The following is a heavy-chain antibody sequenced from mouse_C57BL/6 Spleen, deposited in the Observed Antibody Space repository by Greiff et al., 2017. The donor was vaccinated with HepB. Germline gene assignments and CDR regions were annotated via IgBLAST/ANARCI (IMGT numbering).Heavy chain of an antibody. CDR1: GFTFSSYG. J-gene: IGHJ1*03. CDR3: ARNYGSTHWYFDV. CDR2: ISSGGSYT. Sequence: DVKLVESGGDLVKPGGSLKLSCAASGFTFSSYGMSWVRQTPDKRLEWVATISSGGSYTYYPDSVKGRFTISRDNAKNTLYLQISSLKSEDTAMYYCARNYGSTHWYFDVWGTGTTVTVSS. D-gene: IGHD1-1*01. V-gene: IGHV5-6*02.